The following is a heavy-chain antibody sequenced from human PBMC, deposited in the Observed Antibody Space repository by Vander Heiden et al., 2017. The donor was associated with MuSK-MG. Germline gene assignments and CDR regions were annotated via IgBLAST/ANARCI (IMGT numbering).Heavy chain of an antibody. D-gene: IGHD1-26*01. V-gene: IGHV3-49*05. CDR2: IRSKAYGGTT. Sequence: EVQLVESGGGLVKPGRSLRLSCTASGFTFGDYAMSWFRQAPGKGLEWVGFIRSKAYGGTTEYAASVKGRFTISRDDSKSIAYLQMNSLKTEDTAVYYCTRASPLTDGIVGATIGYWGQGTLVTVSS. CDR1: GFTFGDYA. J-gene: IGHJ4*02. CDR3: TRASPLTDGIVGATIGY.